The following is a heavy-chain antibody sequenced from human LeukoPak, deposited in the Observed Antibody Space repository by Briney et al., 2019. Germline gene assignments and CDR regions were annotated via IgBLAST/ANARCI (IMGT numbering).Heavy chain of an antibody. V-gene: IGHV3-7*01. CDR1: GFTFSSYW. D-gene: IGHD6-13*01. CDR2: IKQDGSEK. J-gene: IGHJ4*01. Sequence: PGGSLRLSCAASGFTFSSYWMCWVRQAPGKGLEWVANIKQDGSEKYYVDSVKGRFTISRDNAKNSLYLQMNSLRAEDTAVYYCARDPPIAAAGIDYWGQGTLVTVSS. CDR3: ARDPPIAAAGIDY.